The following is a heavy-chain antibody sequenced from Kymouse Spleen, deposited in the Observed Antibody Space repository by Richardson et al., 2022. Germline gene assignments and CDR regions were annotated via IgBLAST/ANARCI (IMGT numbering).Heavy chain of an antibody. D-gene: IGHD3-10*01. J-gene: IGHJ3*02. CDR1: GFTFSSYS. V-gene: IGHV3-48*02. CDR2: ISSSSSTI. CDR3: ARDPLLWFGELAFDI. Sequence: EVQLVESGGGLVQPGGSLRLSCAASGFTFSSYSMNWVRQAPGKGLEWVSYISSSSSTIYYADSVKGRFTISRDNAKNSLYLQMNSLRDEDTAVYYCARDPLLWFGELAFDIWGQGTMVTVSS.